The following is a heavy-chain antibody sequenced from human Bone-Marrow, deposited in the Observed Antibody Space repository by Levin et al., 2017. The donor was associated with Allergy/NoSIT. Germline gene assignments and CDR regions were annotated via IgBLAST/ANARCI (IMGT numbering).Heavy chain of an antibody. CDR2: SHHSGTT. CDR1: GYSISSDYY. D-gene: IGHD6-13*01. Sequence: SEPLSLTCAVSGYSISSDYYWGWIRQPPGKGLEWIGTSHHSGTTYYNPSLKSRVSISLDTSKNEFSLNLNSVTATDTAVYYCARRIPTSSSGFDPWGQGTLVTVSS. CDR3: ARRIPTSSSGFDP. J-gene: IGHJ5*02. V-gene: IGHV4-38-2*01.